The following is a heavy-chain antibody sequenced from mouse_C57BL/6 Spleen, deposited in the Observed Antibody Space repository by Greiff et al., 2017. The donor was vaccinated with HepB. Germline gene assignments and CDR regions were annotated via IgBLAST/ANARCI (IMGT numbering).Heavy chain of an antibody. CDR2: INPNNGGT. V-gene: IGHV1-26*01. J-gene: IGHJ2*01. Sequence: VQLQQSGPELVKPGASVKISCKASGYTFTDYYMNWVKQSHGKSLEWIGDINPNNGGTSYNQKFKGKATLTVDKSSSTAYMELRSLTSEDSAVYYCATGPYYYGSSYNYWGQGTTLTVSS. CDR1: GYTFTDYY. D-gene: IGHD1-1*01. CDR3: ATGPYYYGSSYNY.